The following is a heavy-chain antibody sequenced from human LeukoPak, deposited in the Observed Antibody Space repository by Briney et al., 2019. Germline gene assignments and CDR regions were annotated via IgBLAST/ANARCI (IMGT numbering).Heavy chain of an antibody. J-gene: IGHJ5*02. CDR3: ARHAYYGSGSYIPYSKRPNWFDP. D-gene: IGHD3-10*01. Sequence: PSETLSLTCAVYGGSFSGYYWSWIRQPPGKGLEWIGEINHSGSTNYNPSLKSRVTISVDTSKNQFSLKLSSVTAADTAVYYCARHAYYGSGSYIPYSKRPNWFDPWGQGTLVTVSS. CDR2: INHSGST. V-gene: IGHV4-34*01. CDR1: GGSFSGYY.